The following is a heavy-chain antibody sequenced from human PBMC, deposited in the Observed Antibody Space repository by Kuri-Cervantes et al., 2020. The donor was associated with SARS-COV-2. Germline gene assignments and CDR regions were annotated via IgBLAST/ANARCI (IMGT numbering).Heavy chain of an antibody. Sequence: GGSLRLSCAASGFTFSGYAMHWVRQAPGKGLEWVAVISYDGSNKYYADSVKGRFTISRDNSKNTLYLQMNSLRAEDTAVYYCARTATTEFDYWGQGTLVTVSS. J-gene: IGHJ4*02. CDR2: ISYDGSNK. CDR3: ARTATTEFDY. D-gene: IGHD4-17*01. CDR1: GFTFSGYA. V-gene: IGHV3-30-3*01.